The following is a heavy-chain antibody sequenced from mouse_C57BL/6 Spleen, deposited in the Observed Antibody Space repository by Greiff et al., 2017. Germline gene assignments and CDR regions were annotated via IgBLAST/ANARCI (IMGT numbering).Heavy chain of an antibody. CDR3: ARDYYGSGGFAY. J-gene: IGHJ3*01. Sequence: QVQLKQPGAELVRPGSSVKLSCKASGYTFTSYWMHWVKQRPIQGLEWIGNIDPSDSETHYNQKFKDKATLTVDKSSSTAYMQLSSLTSEDSAVYYCARDYYGSGGFAYWGQGTLVTVSA. CDR1: GYTFTSYW. D-gene: IGHD1-1*01. V-gene: IGHV1-52*01. CDR2: IDPSDSET.